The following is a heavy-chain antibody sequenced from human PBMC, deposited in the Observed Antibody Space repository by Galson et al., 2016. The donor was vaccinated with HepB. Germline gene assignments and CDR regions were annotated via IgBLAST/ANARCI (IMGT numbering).Heavy chain of an antibody. J-gene: IGHJ6*02. Sequence: KVSCKASGYSFTGYFIHWVRQAPGQGLEWMGLIKPHSGGTKYAQKFQGRVTLTRDTSTSTVYMELTSLRSDDTAVYFCAREFNRHTVTTFYYYGMDVWGQGTTVTVSS. CDR1: GYSFTGYF. V-gene: IGHV1-2*02. D-gene: IGHD4-17*01. CDR2: IKPHSGGT. CDR3: AREFNRHTVTTFYYYGMDV.